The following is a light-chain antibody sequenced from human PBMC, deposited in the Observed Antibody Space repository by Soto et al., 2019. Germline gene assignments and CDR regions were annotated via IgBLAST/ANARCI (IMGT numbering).Light chain of an antibody. CDR2: VAS. CDR3: QQRGT. V-gene: IGKV3-11*01. J-gene: IGKJ5*01. CDR1: QSVSNDF. Sequence: EIVLTQSPGILSLSPGERATLSCRASQSVSNDFLAWYQQKPGQAPRLLISVASNRATGIPARFSGSGSGTDFTLTISSLESEDFAVYYCQQRGTFGQGTRLEIK.